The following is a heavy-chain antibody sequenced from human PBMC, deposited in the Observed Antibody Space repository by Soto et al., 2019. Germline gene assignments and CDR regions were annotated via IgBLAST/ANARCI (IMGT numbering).Heavy chain of an antibody. CDR1: GASITNYDCV. CDR2: ITYGGSI. D-gene: IGHD5-18*01. J-gene: IGHJ1*01. CDR3: AKMERTQLWLLVQN. V-gene: IGHV4-31*03. Sequence: SETLSPNCTVSGASITNYDCVWSWVRQHPDKGLEWLAYITYGGSIYYNPSLRSRLSVSIDKSKSQFSLNVRSVTAADTAVYFCAKMERTQLWLLVQNWGQG.